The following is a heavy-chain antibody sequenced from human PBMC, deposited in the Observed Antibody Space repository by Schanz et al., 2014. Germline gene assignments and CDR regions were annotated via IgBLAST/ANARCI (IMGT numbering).Heavy chain of an antibody. CDR3: ATIGVNDYWRFGLDL. Sequence: QVQLVQSGAEVKKPGSSVKVSCKASGGTFRSSTVSWVRQAPGQGLEWMGRITPTLGKVDYAQKFLGRVTITADKSTSTAYMELKSLRSADTAVYYCATIGVNDYWRFGLDLWGQGTTVTVSS. CDR2: ITPTLGKV. CDR1: GGTFRSST. V-gene: IGHV1-69*02. D-gene: IGHD3-16*01. J-gene: IGHJ6*02.